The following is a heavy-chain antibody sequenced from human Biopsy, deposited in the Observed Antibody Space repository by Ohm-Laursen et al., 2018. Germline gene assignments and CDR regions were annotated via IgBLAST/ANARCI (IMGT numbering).Heavy chain of an antibody. CDR2: VYYNWNT. CDR1: GGSLSDYNCIYY. D-gene: IGHD3-10*01. V-gene: IGHV4-61*01. CDR3: AGDLHARGHRWGSSAGTFDM. Sequence: SETLSLTCTISGGSLSDYNCIYYWNWTRLSPDKRLERNGSVYYNWNTSYNRSLKSRLTLSLDMDTSRDQLFLKLTSVTAADSAVYFCAGDLHARGHRWGSSAGTFDMWGQGTVVTVSS. J-gene: IGHJ3*02.